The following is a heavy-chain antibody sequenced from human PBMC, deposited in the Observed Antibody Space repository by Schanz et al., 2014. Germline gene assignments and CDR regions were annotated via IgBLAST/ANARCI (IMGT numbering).Heavy chain of an antibody. CDR2: TSNDGSFT. CDR1: GFTFSDSW. D-gene: IGHD5-12*01. V-gene: IGHV3-74*01. J-gene: IGHJ4*02. CDR3: ARDDGGGYNQIDY. Sequence: EVQLVESGGGLVQPGGSLRLSCAASGFTFSDSWMHWVRQAPGKGLVWVSRTSNDGSFTTFADSVKGRFTISRDNSKNTLYLQMNSLRAGDTAVYYCARDDGGGYNQIDYWGQGALVTVSS.